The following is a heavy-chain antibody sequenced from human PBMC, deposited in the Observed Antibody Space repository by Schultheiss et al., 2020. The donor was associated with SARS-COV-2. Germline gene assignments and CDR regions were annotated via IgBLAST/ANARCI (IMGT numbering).Heavy chain of an antibody. D-gene: IGHD1-26*01. CDR1: GGSISSSNW. Sequence: SETLSLTCAVSGGSISSSNWWSWVRQPPGKGLEWIGEIYHSGSTNYSPSFQGHVTISADKSISTAYLQWSSLKASDTAMYYCARQVVGAPGHDAFDIWGQGTMVTVSS. CDR2: IYHSGST. CDR3: ARQVVGAPGHDAFDI. V-gene: IGHV4-4*02. J-gene: IGHJ3*02.